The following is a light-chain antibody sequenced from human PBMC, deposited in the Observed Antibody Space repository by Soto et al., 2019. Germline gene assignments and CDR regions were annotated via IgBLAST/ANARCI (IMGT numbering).Light chain of an antibody. Sequence: DIQMTQSPSTLSPSVGDRVTITCRASQNIVNWLAWYQQKPGKAPKILIYGASTLESGVPSRFSGSGSGTEFTLTITNLRPDDFATYYCLQYNTFSATFGQGTRLEIK. CDR2: GAS. CDR1: QNIVNW. V-gene: IGKV1-5*01. CDR3: LQYNTFSAT. J-gene: IGKJ5*01.